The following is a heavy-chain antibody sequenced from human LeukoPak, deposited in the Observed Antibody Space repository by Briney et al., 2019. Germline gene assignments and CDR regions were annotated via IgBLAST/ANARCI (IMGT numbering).Heavy chain of an antibody. CDR1: GFTVSSNY. Sequence: GGSLRLSCAASGFTVSSNYMSWVRQAPGKGLEWVSVIYSGGSTYYADSVKGRFTISRDNSKNTLYLQMNGLRAEDTAVYYCARLPQDGWFDPWGQGTLVTVSS. D-gene: IGHD2-15*01. V-gene: IGHV3-53*01. J-gene: IGHJ5*02. CDR2: IYSGGST. CDR3: ARLPQDGWFDP.